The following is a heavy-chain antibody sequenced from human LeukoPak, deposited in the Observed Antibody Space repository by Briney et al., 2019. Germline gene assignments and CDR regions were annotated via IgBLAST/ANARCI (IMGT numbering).Heavy chain of an antibody. V-gene: IGHV4-31*03. D-gene: IGHD2-15*01. J-gene: IGHJ4*02. CDR2: IYYSGST. Sequence: SQTLSLTCTVSGGSISSGGYYWSWIRQHPGKGVEWIGYIYYSGSTYYNPSLKSRVTISVDTSKNQFSLKLSSVTAADTAVYYCARKSSSAFDYWGQGTLVTVSS. CDR3: ARKSSSAFDY. CDR1: GGSISSGGYY.